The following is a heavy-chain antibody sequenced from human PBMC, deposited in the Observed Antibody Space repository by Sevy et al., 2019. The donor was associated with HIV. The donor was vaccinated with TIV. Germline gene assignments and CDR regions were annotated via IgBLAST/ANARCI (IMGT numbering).Heavy chain of an antibody. CDR2: IKQDGSEK. D-gene: IGHD6-25*01. J-gene: IGHJ3*02. CDR1: GFTLSSYW. V-gene: IGHV3-7*01. Sequence: GGSLRLSCAASGFTLSSYWMSWVRQAPGKGLEWVANIKQDGSEKYYVDSVKGRFTISRDNAKNSLYLQMNSLRAEDTAVYYCARDFRGPVAFDIWGQGTMVTVSS. CDR3: ARDFRGPVAFDI.